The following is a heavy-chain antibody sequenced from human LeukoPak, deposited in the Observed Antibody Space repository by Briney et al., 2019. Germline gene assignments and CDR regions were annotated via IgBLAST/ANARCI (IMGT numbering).Heavy chain of an antibody. CDR3: ARHDTISAAGDY. CDR2: IYPGDSNP. J-gene: IGHJ4*02. Sequence: GESLKISFKGSGYSFTSYWIGWVRQMPGKGLEWMGVIYPGDSNPKYSPSFQGQVTISADKSINTAYLQWSSLKASDTAIYYCARHDTISAAGDYWGQGTLVTVSS. CDR1: GYSFTSYW. D-gene: IGHD6-13*01. V-gene: IGHV5-51*01.